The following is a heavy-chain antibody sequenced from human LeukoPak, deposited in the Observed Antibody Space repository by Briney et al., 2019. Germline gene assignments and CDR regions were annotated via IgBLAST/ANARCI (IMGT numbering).Heavy chain of an antibody. CDR1: GFTVSTNY. J-gene: IGHJ4*02. D-gene: IGHD2-15*01. Sequence: GGSLRLSCAASGFTVSTNYMSWVRQAPGKGVEWVSVIYSGGSTYYADSVQCRFTISRDNSQDTLYLKMNSLRAEDTAVYYCARGRGRGGSSSYHFDYWGKRTLVTLSS. CDR2: IYSGGST. CDR3: ARGRGRGGSSSYHFDY. V-gene: IGHV3-66*01.